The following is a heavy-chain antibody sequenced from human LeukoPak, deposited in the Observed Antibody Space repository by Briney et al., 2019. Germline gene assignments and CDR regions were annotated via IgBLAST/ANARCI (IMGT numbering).Heavy chain of an antibody. J-gene: IGHJ4*02. CDR2: IKSKPDGWTT. Sequence: GWTLTLSRLASGFTFSNDWMRWVGQAPGTGLEGVGRIKSKPDGWTTDYPAPVKGRFTSSRDDSKNTLYLQMYSLKTEDTAVYYCAPEAAGLDYWGQGALVTVSS. CDR1: GFTFSNDW. V-gene: IGHV3-15*01. D-gene: IGHD6-13*01. CDR3: APEAAGLDY.